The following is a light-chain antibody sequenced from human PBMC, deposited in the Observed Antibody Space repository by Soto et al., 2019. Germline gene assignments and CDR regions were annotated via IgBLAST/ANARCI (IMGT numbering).Light chain of an antibody. CDR1: QSVSSN. V-gene: IGKV3-15*01. Sequence: EIVMTQSPATLSVSPGERATLSCMASQSVSSNLSWYQQKPGQAPRLLIYGASTRATGIPARFSGSGSGTDFTLTISRLEPEDFAVYYCQQYGTSPPGTFGQGTKVDIK. CDR2: GAS. CDR3: QQYGTSPPGT. J-gene: IGKJ1*01.